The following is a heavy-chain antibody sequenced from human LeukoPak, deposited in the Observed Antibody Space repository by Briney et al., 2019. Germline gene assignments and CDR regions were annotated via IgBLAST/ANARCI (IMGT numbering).Heavy chain of an antibody. CDR2: ITASGTAM. J-gene: IGHJ5*02. CDR1: GFTFSSYS. CDR3: ARGSGYYYARYNWFDP. V-gene: IGHV3-48*02. D-gene: IGHD3-22*01. Sequence: GGSLRLSCAASGFTFSSYSMNWVRQAPGKGLEWVSHITASGTAMFYADSVKGRFTISRDNAKNSLYLQMNSLRDEDTAVYYCARGSGYYYARYNWFDPWGQGTLVTVSS.